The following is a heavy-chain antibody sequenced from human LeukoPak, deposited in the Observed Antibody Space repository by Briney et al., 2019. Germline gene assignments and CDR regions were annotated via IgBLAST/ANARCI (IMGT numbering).Heavy chain of an antibody. CDR2: IRSKANSYAT. CDR1: GFTFSGSA. CDR3: TRQTVTTVTTEDY. Sequence: GGSLRLSCAASGFTFSGSAMHWVRQASGKGLEWVGRIRSKANSYATAYAASVKGRFTISRDDSKNTAYLQMNSLKTEDTAVYYCTRQTVTTVTTEDYWGQGTLVTVSS. J-gene: IGHJ4*02. V-gene: IGHV3-73*01. D-gene: IGHD4-17*01.